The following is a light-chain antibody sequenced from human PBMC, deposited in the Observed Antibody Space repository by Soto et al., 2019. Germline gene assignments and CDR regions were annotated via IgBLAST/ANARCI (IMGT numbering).Light chain of an antibody. V-gene: IGKV4-1*01. Sequence: DIVMTQSPDSLAVSLGERATINCKSSQSVLYSSNNENYLAWYQQKPGQPPKLLIYWASTRESGVPDRFSGSGSGTDFTLTISSLQAEDVAVYYCQQYYSTPLVFGGGTKVEIK. CDR1: QSVLYSSNNENY. CDR2: WAS. CDR3: QQYYSTPLV. J-gene: IGKJ4*01.